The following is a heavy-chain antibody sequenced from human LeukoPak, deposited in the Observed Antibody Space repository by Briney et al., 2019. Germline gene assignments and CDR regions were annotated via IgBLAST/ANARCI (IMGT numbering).Heavy chain of an antibody. J-gene: IGHJ4*02. CDR3: ANLPRGTSNKNNY. CDR1: GFTFSSYG. D-gene: IGHD3-16*01. CDR2: IRYDGSNK. V-gene: IGHV3-30*02. Sequence: AGSLRLSCAASGFTFSSYGMHWVRQAAGKGLEWVAFIRYDGSNKYYAASVKGPFTISRDNSKKTLYMQMNSLRAEDTAVYYCANLPRGTSNKNNYWGQGTLVTVSS.